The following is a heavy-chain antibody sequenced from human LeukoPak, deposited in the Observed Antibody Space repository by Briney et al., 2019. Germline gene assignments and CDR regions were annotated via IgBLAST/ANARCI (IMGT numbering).Heavy chain of an antibody. D-gene: IGHD2/OR15-2a*01. Sequence: GGSLRLSCVTSGFSFKTYGLHWVRQTPGKGLEWVAFIQNDGSRKSVEGRFTISRDNSKNTVYMQVNSLRPEDTAVYYCATNGRYSFYMDYWGQGALVTVSS. V-gene: IGHV3-30*02. CDR1: GFSFKTYG. CDR3: ATNGRYSFYMDY. CDR2: IQNDGSRK. J-gene: IGHJ4*02.